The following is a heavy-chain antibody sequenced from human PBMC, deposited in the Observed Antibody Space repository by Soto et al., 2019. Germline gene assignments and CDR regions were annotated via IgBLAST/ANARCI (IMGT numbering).Heavy chain of an antibody. CDR2: ISPYNGNT. Sequence: QIQLVQSGAEVKKPGASVKVSCKASGYTFPSYGISWVRQAPGQGLEWMGWISPYNGNTNFAQNLQGRVTMTTDTSTGTAYMELGSLRSDDTAVYYCARDQRPAWIQVWSHTPPRAGHGLLGYWGPGTLVTVSS. CDR1: GYTFPSYG. J-gene: IGHJ4*02. CDR3: ARDQRPAWIQVWSHTPPRAGHGLLGY. D-gene: IGHD5-18*01. V-gene: IGHV1-18*01.